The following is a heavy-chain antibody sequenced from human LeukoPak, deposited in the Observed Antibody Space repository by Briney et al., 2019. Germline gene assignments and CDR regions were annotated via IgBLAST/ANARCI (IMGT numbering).Heavy chain of an antibody. V-gene: IGHV3-33*08. J-gene: IGHJ4*02. D-gene: IGHD3-10*01. CDR3: ARGVRWFGEFHFDY. CDR2: IWYDGSNK. CDR1: GFTFSSYG. Sequence: GGSLRLSCAASGFTFSSYGMNWVRQAPGKGLEWVAVIWYDGSNKYYADSVKGRFTISRDNSKNTLYLQMNSLRAEDTAVYYCARGVRWFGEFHFDYWGQGTLVTVSS.